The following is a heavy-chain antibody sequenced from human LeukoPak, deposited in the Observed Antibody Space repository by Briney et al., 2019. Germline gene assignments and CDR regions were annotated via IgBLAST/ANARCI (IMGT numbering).Heavy chain of an antibody. CDR1: GGSISPYY. CDR2: IYYSGYT. CDR3: ARGGFRACDY. V-gene: IGHV4-59*08. D-gene: IGHD3-16*01. Sequence: SETLSLTCNVSGGSISPYYTSWIRQTPGKGLELIGYIYYSGYTNYNPSLKSRVTISLDTSKNQFSLKLSSVTAADTAMYYCARGGFRACDYWGQGTLVTVSS. J-gene: IGHJ4*02.